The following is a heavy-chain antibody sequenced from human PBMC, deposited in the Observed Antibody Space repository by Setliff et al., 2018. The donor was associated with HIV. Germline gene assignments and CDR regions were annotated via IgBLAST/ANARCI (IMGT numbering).Heavy chain of an antibody. CDR3: ARGSPGYRNFYYYMDV. D-gene: IGHD6-13*01. CDR2: ITHSGST. CDR1: GGSISSYY. Sequence: SETLSLTCTVSGGSISSYYWNWIRQPPGKGLEWIGEITHSGSTNYNPSLKSRVTISVDTANNQFSLRLTSVTAADTAVYYCARGSPGYRNFYYYMDVWDKGTTVTVSS. J-gene: IGHJ6*03. V-gene: IGHV4-34*01.